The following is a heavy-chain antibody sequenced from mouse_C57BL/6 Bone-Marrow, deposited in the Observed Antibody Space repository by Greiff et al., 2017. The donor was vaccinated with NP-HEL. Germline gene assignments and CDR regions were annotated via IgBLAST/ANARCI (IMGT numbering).Heavy chain of an antibody. CDR2: IRSKSNNYAT. D-gene: IGHD2-4*01. CDR3: VRHKYYDYDEGYFEV. J-gene: IGHJ1*03. CDR1: GFSFNTYA. V-gene: IGHV10-1*01. Sequence: EVKLMESGGGLVQPKGSLKLSCAASGFSFNTYAMNWVRQAPGKGLEWVARIRSKSNNYATYYADSVKDRFTISRDDSESMLYLQMNNLKTEDTAMYYCVRHKYYDYDEGYFEVWGTGTTVTVSS.